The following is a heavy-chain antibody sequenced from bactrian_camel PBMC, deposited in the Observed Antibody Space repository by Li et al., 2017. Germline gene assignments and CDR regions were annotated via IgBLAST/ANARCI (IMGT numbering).Heavy chain of an antibody. CDR2: IDTAGAP. J-gene: IGHJ6*01. V-gene: IGHV3S53*01. CDR3: AARGPYCYTKLSVADFTY. CDR1: GYSVSTGY. Sequence: VQLVESGGGSVQAGGSLRLSCAASGYSVSTGYMAWFRQAPGKEREGVAAIDTAGAPTYTYAVAGRLTISKDNVKNTVYLQMNSLKPEDTAMYYCAARGPYCYTKLSVADFTYWGQGTQVTVS. D-gene: IGHD2*01.